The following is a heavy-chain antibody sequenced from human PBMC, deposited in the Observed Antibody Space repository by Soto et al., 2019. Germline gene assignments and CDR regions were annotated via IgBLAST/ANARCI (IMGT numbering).Heavy chain of an antibody. Sequence: EVQLVESGGGLVQPGGSLRLSCAASGFTFSSFSMNWVRQAPGKGLEWVSYISSSSSTIYYADSVKGRFTISRDNAKNSLYLQMNSLRDEDTAVYYCATDVLRFLVSSYYYYGMDFWGQGTTVTVSS. CDR3: ATDVLRFLVSSYYYYGMDF. J-gene: IGHJ6*02. CDR2: ISSSSSTI. V-gene: IGHV3-48*02. CDR1: GFTFSSFS. D-gene: IGHD3-3*01.